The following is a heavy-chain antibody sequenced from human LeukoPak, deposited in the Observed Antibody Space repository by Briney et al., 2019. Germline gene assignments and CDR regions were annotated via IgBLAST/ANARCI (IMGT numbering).Heavy chain of an antibody. J-gene: IGHJ6*03. V-gene: IGHV4-59*01. CDR3: ARSESGVQYFQHYFYIDA. Sequence: SETLSLTCTVSNGDISNYYWSWVRQPPGKGLEWIGYIYYRGSTKYNPSLKSRVTISIDTSNDQVSLRLTSVTAADTAVYYCARSESGVQYFQHYFYIDAWGKGTAVTVSS. CDR2: IYYRGST. CDR1: NGDISNYY. D-gene: IGHD2-2*01.